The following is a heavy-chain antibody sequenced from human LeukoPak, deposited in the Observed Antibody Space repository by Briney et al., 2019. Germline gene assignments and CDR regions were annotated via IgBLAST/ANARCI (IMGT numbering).Heavy chain of an antibody. D-gene: IGHD4-17*01. CDR2: IIPILGIA. CDR3: ARGNGGSTTVTSSDDY. CDR1: GGTFSSYA. J-gene: IGHJ4*02. V-gene: IGHV1-69*04. Sequence: GASVKVSCKASGGTFSSYAISWVRQAPGQGLEWMGRIIPILGIANYAQKFQGRVTIAADKSTSTAYMELSSLRSEDTAVYYCARGNGGSTTVTSSDDYWGQGTLVTVSS.